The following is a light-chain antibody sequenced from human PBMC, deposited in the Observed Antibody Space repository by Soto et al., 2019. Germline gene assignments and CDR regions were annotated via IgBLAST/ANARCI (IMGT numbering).Light chain of an antibody. J-gene: IGLJ1*01. CDR1: SSDVGGYDY. V-gene: IGLV2-14*01. CDR2: DVS. Sequence: QSALTQPASVSGSPGQSITISCTGTSSDVGGYDYVSWYQQHPGKAPKLMIYDVSNRPSGVSNRFSGSKSGNTASLTISGLQAEDEADYYCCSYTSSSTIYVFGTGTKLTVL. CDR3: CSYTSSSTIYV.